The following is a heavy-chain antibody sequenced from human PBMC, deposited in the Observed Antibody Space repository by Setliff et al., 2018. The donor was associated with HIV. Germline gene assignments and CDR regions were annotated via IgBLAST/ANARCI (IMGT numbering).Heavy chain of an antibody. D-gene: IGHD3-22*01. V-gene: IGHV4-59*01. CDR1: GGSISNYY. CDR3: AREGGPHYYDSSGYYYGDAFDI. J-gene: IGHJ3*02. CDR2: IYSSGTT. Sequence: PSETLSLTCTVSGGSISNYYWSWIRQPPGKGLEWIGYIYSSGTTDYNPSLKSRVSISVDTSENQFSLKLSSVTAADTAVYYCAREGGPHYYDSSGYYYGDAFDIWGQGTMVTVSS.